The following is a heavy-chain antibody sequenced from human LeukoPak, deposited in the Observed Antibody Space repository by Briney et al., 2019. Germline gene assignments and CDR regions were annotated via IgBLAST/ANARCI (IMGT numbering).Heavy chain of an antibody. CDR2: ISSISINI. CDR3: ARDQSSRLYYYMDV. V-gene: IGHV3-21*01. CDR1: GFTFRSYS. J-gene: IGHJ6*03. D-gene: IGHD6-13*01. Sequence: GGSLRLSGAASGFTFRSYSMTWVRQAPGKGLEWVSSISSISINIYYADSAKGRSTISRDNAKNSLYLQMNSLRAEDTAVYYCARDQSSRLYYYMDVWGKGTTVTVSS.